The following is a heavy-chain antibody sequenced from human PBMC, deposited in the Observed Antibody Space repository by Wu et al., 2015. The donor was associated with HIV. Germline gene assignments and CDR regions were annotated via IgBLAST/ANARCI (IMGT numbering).Heavy chain of an antibody. CDR1: GGTFSSYA. J-gene: IGHJ3*02. D-gene: IGHD1-26*01. CDR3: ARDAGEWELRKEAGAFDI. CDR2: IIPIFGTA. Sequence: QVQLVQSGAEVKKPGSSVKVSCKASGGTFSSYAISWVRQAPGQGLEWMGGIIPIFGTANYAQKFQGRVTITADESTSTAYMELSSLRSEDTAVYYCARDAGEWELRKEAGAFDIWGQGTMVTVSS. V-gene: IGHV1-69*12.